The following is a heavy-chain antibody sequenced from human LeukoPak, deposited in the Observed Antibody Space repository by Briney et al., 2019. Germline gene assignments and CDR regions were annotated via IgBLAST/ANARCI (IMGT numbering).Heavy chain of an antibody. CDR3: ATYDSSGYYGLDAFDI. D-gene: IGHD3-22*01. Sequence: SETLSLTCTVSGGSISSGDYYWSWIRQPPGKGLEWIGYIYYSGRTDYNPSLKSRVIMSVDTSQNQFSLELSSVTAADTAVYYCATYDSSGYYGLDAFDIWGQGTMVTVSS. V-gene: IGHV4-30-4*01. CDR2: IYYSGRT. CDR1: GGSISSGDYY. J-gene: IGHJ3*02.